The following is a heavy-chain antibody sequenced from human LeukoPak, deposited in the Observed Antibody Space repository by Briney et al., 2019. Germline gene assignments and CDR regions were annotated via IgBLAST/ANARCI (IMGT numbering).Heavy chain of an antibody. CDR3: ARHVVGVGFDY. V-gene: IGHV3-7*01. Sequence: GGSLRLSCTASGFTFSSYWMNWVRQAPGKGLEWVANIKYDGSEKYHVDSVKGRFTISRDNAKNSLYLQMNSLRAEDTAVYYCARHVVGVGFDYWGQGTLVTVSS. D-gene: IGHD3-22*01. CDR2: IKYDGSEK. CDR1: GFTFSSYW. J-gene: IGHJ4*02.